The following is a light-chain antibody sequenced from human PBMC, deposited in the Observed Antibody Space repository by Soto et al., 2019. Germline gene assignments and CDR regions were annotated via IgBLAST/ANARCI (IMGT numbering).Light chain of an antibody. CDR1: SSDVGAYDY. J-gene: IGLJ1*01. CDR2: DVT. Sequence: QSVLAQPASVSGSPGQSIAISCTGTSSDVGAYDYVSWYQQHPGKAPKLMIYDVTNRPSGVSDRFSGSKSGNTASLTISVLQSEDEADYYCSSYTVSSTPLYVFGTGTKVTVL. CDR3: SSYTVSSTPLYV. V-gene: IGLV2-14*01.